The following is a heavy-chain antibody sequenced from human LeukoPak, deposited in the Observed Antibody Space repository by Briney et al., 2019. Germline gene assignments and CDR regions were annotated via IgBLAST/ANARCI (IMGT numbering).Heavy chain of an antibody. J-gene: IGHJ4*02. D-gene: IGHD5-18*01. CDR1: GGSISSYY. CDR3: ARVGSYGPEGDFFDY. V-gene: IGHV4-59*12. Sequence: SETLSLTCTVSGGSISSYYWSWIRQPPGKGLEWIGYIYYSGSTNYNPSLKSRVTISVDTSKNQFSLKLSSVTAADTAVYYCARVGSYGPEGDFFDYWGQGTLVTVSS. CDR2: IYYSGST.